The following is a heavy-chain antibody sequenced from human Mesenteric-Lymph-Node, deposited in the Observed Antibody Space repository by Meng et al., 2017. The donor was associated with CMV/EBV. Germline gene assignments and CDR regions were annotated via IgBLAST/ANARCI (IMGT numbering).Heavy chain of an antibody. D-gene: IGHD3-10*01. J-gene: IGHJ4*02. Sequence: GGSLRLSCSVSGFTFSSQGMSWVRQAPGKGLEWVSDISGSGTRINYAESVKGRFTISRDNSKNTLYLQMNSLRVEDTAVYYCAKLPMYGSGSYTFWGQGTLVTVSS. CDR2: ISGSGTRI. CDR1: GFTFSSQG. V-gene: IGHV3-23*01. CDR3: AKLPMYGSGSYTF.